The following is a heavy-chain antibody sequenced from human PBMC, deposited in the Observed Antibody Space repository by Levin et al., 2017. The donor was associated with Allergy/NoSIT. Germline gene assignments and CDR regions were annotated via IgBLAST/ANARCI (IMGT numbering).Heavy chain of an antibody. D-gene: IGHD2-2*01. V-gene: IGHV1-3*01. CDR3: ARDGKYQLPRTTDYYYYYYMDV. J-gene: IGHJ6*03. CDR2: INAGNGNT. CDR1: GYTFTSYA. Sequence: ASVKVSCKASGYTFTSYAMHWVRQAPGQRLEWMGWINAGNGNTKYSQKFQGRVTITRDTSASTAYMELSSLRSEDTAVYYCARDGKYQLPRTTDYYYYYYMDVWGKGTTVTVSS.